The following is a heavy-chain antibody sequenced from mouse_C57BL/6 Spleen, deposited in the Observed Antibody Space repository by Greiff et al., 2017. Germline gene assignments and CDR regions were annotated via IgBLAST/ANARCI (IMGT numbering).Heavy chain of an antibody. J-gene: IGHJ2*01. CDR3: TPLYYGSSTFDY. CDR2: IDPENGDT. D-gene: IGHD1-1*01. Sequence: DVQLQESGAELVRPGASVKLSCTASGFNIKDDYMHWVKQRPEQGLEWIGWIDPENGDTEYASKFQGKATITADPSSNTAYLQLSSLTSEDTAVYYCTPLYYGSSTFDYWGQGTTLTVSS. CDR1: GFNIKDDY. V-gene: IGHV14-4*01.